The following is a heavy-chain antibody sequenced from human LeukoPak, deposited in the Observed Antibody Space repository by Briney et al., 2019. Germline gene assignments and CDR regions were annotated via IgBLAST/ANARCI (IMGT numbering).Heavy chain of an antibody. J-gene: IGHJ4*02. CDR2: ISSSSSYI. CDR3: ARDIGHDSSGFDY. D-gene: IGHD3-22*01. CDR1: GFTFSSYS. Sequence: GGSLRLSCAASGFTFSSYSVNWVRQAPGKGLEWVSSISSSSSYIYCADSVKGRFTISRDNAKNSLYLQMNSLRAEDTAVYYCARDIGHDSSGFDYWGQGTLVTVSS. V-gene: IGHV3-21*01.